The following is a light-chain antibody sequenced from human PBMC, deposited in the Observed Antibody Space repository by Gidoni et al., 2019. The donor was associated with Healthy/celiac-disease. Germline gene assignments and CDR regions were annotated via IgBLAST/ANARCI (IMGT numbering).Light chain of an antibody. V-gene: IGKV2-28*01. J-gene: IGKJ4*01. CDR1: QSLLHSNGYNY. Sequence: DIVMTQSPLSLPVTPGEPSSISCRSSQSLLHSNGYNYLDWYLQKPGQSPQLLIYLGSNRASGVPDMFSGSGSGTDFTLKISRVEAEDFGVYDCMQALQTPLTFGGGTKVEIK. CDR3: MQALQTPLT. CDR2: LGS.